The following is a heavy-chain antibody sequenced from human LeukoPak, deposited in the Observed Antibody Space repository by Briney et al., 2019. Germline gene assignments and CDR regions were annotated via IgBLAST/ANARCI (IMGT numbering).Heavy chain of an antibody. Sequence: ASVKVSCKASGYTFTSYDINWVRQATGQGLEWMGWMNPNSGNIGYAQKFQGRVTMTRNTSISTAYMELSSLRSEDTAVYYCARVPVRGYSGYARGPYYYYYGMDVWGQGTTVTVSS. D-gene: IGHD5-12*01. J-gene: IGHJ6*02. CDR3: ARVPVRGYSGYARGPYYYYYGMDV. V-gene: IGHV1-8*01. CDR2: MNPNSGNI. CDR1: GYTFTSYD.